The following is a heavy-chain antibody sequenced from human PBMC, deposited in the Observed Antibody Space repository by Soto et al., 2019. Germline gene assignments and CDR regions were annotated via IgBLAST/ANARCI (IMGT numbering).Heavy chain of an antibody. J-gene: IGHJ3*02. CDR1: SGSISSNNC. CDR2: IYHSGST. CDR3: ARVILGDYGDPGDAFDI. D-gene: IGHD4-17*01. Sequence: QVQLQESGPGLVKPLGTLSLTCAVCSGSISSNNCWSWVRHPPWKGLERIGEIYHSGSTNYNPSLKSQVTISVDRTKNQFSLKLSSVTAADTAVYYCARVILGDYGDPGDAFDIWGQGTMVTVSS. V-gene: IGHV4-4*02.